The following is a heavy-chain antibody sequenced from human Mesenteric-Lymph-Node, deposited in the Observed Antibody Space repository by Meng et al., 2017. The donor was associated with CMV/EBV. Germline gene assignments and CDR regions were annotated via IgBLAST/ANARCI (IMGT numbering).Heavy chain of an antibody. D-gene: IGHD6-19*01. J-gene: IGHJ5*02. CDR1: ISSNMW. Sequence: ISSNMWWSWVRQSPGKGLEWIGQIYGRGDTKYNPSLQSRVTISLDTSSNQFSLRLSSVTAADTAVYYCAKDQSQYYRDGWSNWFDPWGQGILVTVSS. CDR3: AKDQSQYYRDGWSNWFDP. V-gene: IGHV4-4*02. CDR2: IYGRGDT.